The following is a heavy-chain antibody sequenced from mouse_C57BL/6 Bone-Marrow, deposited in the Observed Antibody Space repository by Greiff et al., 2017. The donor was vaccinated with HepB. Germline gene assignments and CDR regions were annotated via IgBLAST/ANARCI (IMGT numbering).Heavy chain of an antibody. CDR2: ISDGGSYT. D-gene: IGHD2-1*01. V-gene: IGHV5-4*01. J-gene: IGHJ3*01. CDR1: GFTFSSYA. CDR3: ARDGLGGHYGNPLRFAY. Sequence: DVMLVESGGGLVKPGGSLKLSCAASGFTFSSYAMSWVRQTPEKRLEWVATISDGGSYTYYPDNVKGRFTISRDNAKNNLYLQMSHLKSEDTAMYYCARDGLGGHYGNPLRFAYWGQGTLVTVSA.